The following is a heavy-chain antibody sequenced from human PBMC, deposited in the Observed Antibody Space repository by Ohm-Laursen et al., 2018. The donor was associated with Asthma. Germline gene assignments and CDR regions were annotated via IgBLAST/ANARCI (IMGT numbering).Heavy chain of an antibody. J-gene: IGHJ6*02. CDR2: IWYDGSNK. D-gene: IGHD3-10*01. CDR3: AKGSYYYGSGSYPYYYYYYGMDV. CDR1: GFTFSSYG. Sequence: SLRLSCAASGFTFSSYGMHWVRQAPGKGLEWVAVIWYDGSNKYYADSVKGRFIISRDDAKNTLYLQMNSLRAEDTAVYYCAKGSYYYGSGSYPYYYYYYGMDVWGQGTTVTVSS. V-gene: IGHV3-33*06.